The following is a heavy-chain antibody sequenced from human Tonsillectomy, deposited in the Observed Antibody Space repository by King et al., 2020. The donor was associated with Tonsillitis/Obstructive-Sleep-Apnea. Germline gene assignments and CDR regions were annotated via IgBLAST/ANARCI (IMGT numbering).Heavy chain of an antibody. D-gene: IGHD3-22*01. CDR2: IYYSGST. J-gene: IGHJ4*02. Sequence: VQLQESGPGLVKPSETLSLTCTVSGGSISSYDWSWIRQPPGKGLEWIGYIYYSGSTNYNPSLKSRVTISVDTSKNQFSLKLSSGTAADTAVYYCARRPRDSSGYYFDYWGQGTLVTVSS. CDR3: ARRPRDSSGYYFDY. V-gene: IGHV4-59*08. CDR1: GGSISSYD.